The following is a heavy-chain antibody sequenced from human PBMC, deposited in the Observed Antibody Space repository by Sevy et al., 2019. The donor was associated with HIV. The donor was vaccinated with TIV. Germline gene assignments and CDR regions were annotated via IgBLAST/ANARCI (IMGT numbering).Heavy chain of an antibody. CDR3: ARVAVEYCTNDCYHRFDH. D-gene: IGHD2-8*01. J-gene: IGHJ4*02. CDR1: GFTFPIYS. Sequence: GGSLRLSCVASGFTFPIYSVVWVRRAPGKGLEWLTLISNDGNNRYYADSVKGRFTISRDNSNNILYLQMTSLRVEDTALYFCARVAVEYCTNDCYHRFDHWGLGTLVTVSS. CDR2: ISNDGNNR. V-gene: IGHV3-30*04.